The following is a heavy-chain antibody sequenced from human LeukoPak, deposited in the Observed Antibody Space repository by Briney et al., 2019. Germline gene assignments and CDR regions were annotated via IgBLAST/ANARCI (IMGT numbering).Heavy chain of an antibody. D-gene: IGHD2-15*01. Sequence: GGSLRLSCAASGFTFSGYAMSWVRQAPGKGLEWVSGISASAGGTYYADSVNGRFTISRDNSKNTLYLQLGSLTAEDTAVYYCAKLVGVAPTDYWGQGTLVTVSS. CDR3: AKLVGVAPTDY. J-gene: IGHJ4*02. V-gene: IGHV3-23*01. CDR2: ISASAGGT. CDR1: GFTFSGYA.